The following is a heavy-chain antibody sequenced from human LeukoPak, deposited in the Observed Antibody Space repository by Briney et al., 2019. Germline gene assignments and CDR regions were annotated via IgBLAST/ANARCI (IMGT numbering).Heavy chain of an antibody. Sequence: PGGSLRLSCAASGFTFSSVWMTWVRQAPGKGLKWVANIRQDGSDKYYADSVKGRFTISRDNAKNSLYLQMNSLRAEDTAIYYCATSTAAAGTDWGQGTLVTVSS. CDR3: ATSTAAAGTD. CDR1: GFTFSSVW. V-gene: IGHV3-7*03. D-gene: IGHD6-13*01. J-gene: IGHJ4*02. CDR2: IRQDGSDK.